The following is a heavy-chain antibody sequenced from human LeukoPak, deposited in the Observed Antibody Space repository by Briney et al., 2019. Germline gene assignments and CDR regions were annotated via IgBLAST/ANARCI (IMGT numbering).Heavy chain of an antibody. D-gene: IGHD2-8*01. Sequence: SETLSLTCAVYGGSSSGYYWSWIRQPPGKGLEWIGEINHSGSTNYNPSLKSRVTISVDTSKNQFSLKLSPVTAADTAVYYCARYPLIRGPLDYWGQGTLVTVSS. CDR2: INHSGST. V-gene: IGHV4-34*01. CDR3: ARYPLIRGPLDY. CDR1: GGSSSGYY. J-gene: IGHJ4*02.